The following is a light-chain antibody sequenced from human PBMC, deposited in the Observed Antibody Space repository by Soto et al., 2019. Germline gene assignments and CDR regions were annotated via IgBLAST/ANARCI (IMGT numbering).Light chain of an antibody. CDR3: QQSYSIPWT. CDR2: TAS. Sequence: VTITCRASQDVSTWLAWYQQKPGKAPNLLIYTASSLQSGVPSRFSGSGSGTDFTLTISSLQPEDFATYYCQQSYSIPWTFGQGTKV. CDR1: QDVSTW. J-gene: IGKJ1*01. V-gene: IGKV1-12*01.